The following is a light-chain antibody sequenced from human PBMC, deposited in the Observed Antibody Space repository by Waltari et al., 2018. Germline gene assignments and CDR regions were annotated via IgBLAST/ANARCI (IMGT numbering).Light chain of an antibody. J-gene: IGLJ3*02. CDR1: SSNIGGNF. CDR3: AAWDDNLTGPL. V-gene: IGLV1-47*01. Sequence: SVLTQPPSASGTPGQTVTIPCSGSSSNIGGNFVYWYQQLPGMAPQLPIYKNNQRPSGVPDRFSGSKSGTSASLAISGLRSDDEAEYYCAAWDDNLTGPLFGGGTKVTVL. CDR2: KNN.